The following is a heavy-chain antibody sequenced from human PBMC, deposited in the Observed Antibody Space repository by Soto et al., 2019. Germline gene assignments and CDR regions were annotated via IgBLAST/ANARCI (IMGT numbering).Heavy chain of an antibody. V-gene: IGHV4-59*01. CDR1: GGSISNYH. D-gene: IGHD3-3*01. CDR2: ISYTGST. CDR3: ARVAADAYWSGYDDY. Sequence: QEQLQESGPRLVKPSETLSLTCSVSGGSISNYHWSWIRQPPGKGLEWIGYISYTGSTNYSPSLKGRVTMFLATSKKQFSLKLSSVTAADTDVYYCARVAADAYWSGYDDYWGQGTLVTVSS. J-gene: IGHJ4*02.